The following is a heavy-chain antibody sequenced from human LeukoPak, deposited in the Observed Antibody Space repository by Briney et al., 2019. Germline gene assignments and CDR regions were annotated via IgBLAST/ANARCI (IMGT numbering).Heavy chain of an antibody. V-gene: IGHV1-69*04. CDR3: AREPSYYDSSGSRFDY. Sequence: ASVKVSCKASGGTFSSYAISWVRQAPGQGLEWMGRIIPIFGIANYAQKFQGRVTITADKSTSTAYMELSSLRSEDTAVYYCAREPSYYDSSGSRFDYWGQGTLVTVSS. CDR2: IIPIFGIA. J-gene: IGHJ4*02. D-gene: IGHD3-22*01. CDR1: GGTFSSYA.